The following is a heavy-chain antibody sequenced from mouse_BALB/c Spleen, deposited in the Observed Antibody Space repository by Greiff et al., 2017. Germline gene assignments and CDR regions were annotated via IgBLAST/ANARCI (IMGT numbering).Heavy chain of an antibody. CDR2: ISDGGSYT. CDR1: GFTFSDYY. D-gene: IGHD2-4*01. CDR3: ARDLYDYDVGAMDY. V-gene: IGHV5-4*02. Sequence: EVKLMESGGGLVKPGGSLKLSCAASGFTFSDYYMYWVRQTPEKRLEWVATISDGGSYTYYPDSVKGRFTISRDNAKNNLYLQMSSLKSEDTAMYYCARDLYDYDVGAMDYWGQGTSVTVSS. J-gene: IGHJ4*01.